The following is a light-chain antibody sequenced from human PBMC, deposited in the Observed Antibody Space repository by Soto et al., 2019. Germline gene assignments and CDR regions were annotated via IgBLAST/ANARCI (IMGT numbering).Light chain of an antibody. V-gene: IGLV1-47*02. Sequence: QLVLTQPPSASGTAGQVVTISCSGGDSNIGSNSVYWYQHLPRMAPKLLIYYNNQRPSGVPDRFSGSRSGTSPSLAIVGLRSEDEAVYYCAAWDASLSACVFGNGTKLTVL. CDR2: YNN. CDR1: DSNIGSNS. J-gene: IGLJ1*01. CDR3: AAWDASLSACV.